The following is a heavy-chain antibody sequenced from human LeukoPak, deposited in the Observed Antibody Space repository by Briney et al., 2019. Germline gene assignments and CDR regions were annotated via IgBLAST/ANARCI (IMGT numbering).Heavy chain of an antibody. CDR1: GFTFSSYS. CDR2: ISSSSSYI. J-gene: IGHJ3*02. V-gene: IGHV3-21*01. Sequence: GGSLRLSCAASGFTFSSYSMNWVRQAPGKGLEWVSSISSSSSYIYYADSVKGRFTISRDNAKNSLYLQMNSLRAEDTAVYYCARHGSYGSAVVVGATPYAFDIWGQGTMVTVSS. D-gene: IGHD1-26*01. CDR3: ARHGSYGSAVVVGATPYAFDI.